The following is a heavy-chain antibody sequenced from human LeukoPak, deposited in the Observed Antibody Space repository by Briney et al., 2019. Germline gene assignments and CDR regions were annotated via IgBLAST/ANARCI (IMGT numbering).Heavy chain of an antibody. D-gene: IGHD3-9*01. J-gene: IGHJ5*01. Sequence: PGGSLRLSCAASGFTFSSYEMNWVRQAPGKGLEWVSAISNSGGTTYYADSVKGRFTISRDNSKNTLYLQMDSLRAEDAAVYFCAKDELFDETGQPGVIGSWGQGTLVTVSS. CDR2: ISNSGGTT. V-gene: IGHV3-23*01. CDR3: AKDELFDETGQPGVIGS. CDR1: GFTFSSYE.